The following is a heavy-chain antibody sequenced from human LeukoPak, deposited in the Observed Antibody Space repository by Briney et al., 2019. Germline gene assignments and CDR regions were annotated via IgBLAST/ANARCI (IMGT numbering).Heavy chain of an antibody. D-gene: IGHD4-11*01. CDR1: GGSISSGAYF. V-gene: IGHV4-31*03. Sequence: SETLSLTCTVSGGSISSGAYFWNWIRQHPEKGLEWIGYIHYRGSTYTNPSLKSRVTMSVDTSKNQFSLKLSSVTAADTAFYYCASLVTYFDNWGQGTLVTVSS. J-gene: IGHJ4*02. CDR2: IHYRGST. CDR3: ASLVTYFDN.